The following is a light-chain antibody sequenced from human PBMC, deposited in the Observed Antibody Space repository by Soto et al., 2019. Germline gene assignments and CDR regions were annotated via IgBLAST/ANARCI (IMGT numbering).Light chain of an antibody. Sequence: AIRMTQSPSSLSASTGDRVTITCRASQDVSIYLAWYQQKPGKAPKLLISAISTLQNGVPSRFSGSGSATDFTLAISSLQSEDLATYYCQQFYSYPLTFGPGPKMDVK. CDR1: QDVSIY. CDR3: QQFYSYPLT. CDR2: AIS. V-gene: IGKV1-8*01. J-gene: IGKJ3*01.